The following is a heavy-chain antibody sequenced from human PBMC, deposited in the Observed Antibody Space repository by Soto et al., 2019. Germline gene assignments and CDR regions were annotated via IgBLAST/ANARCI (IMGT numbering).Heavy chain of an antibody. CDR3: ARARIAVAGYDY. V-gene: IGHV3-74*01. D-gene: IGHD6-19*01. J-gene: IGHJ4*02. CDR1: GFTFSTYA. Sequence: PGGSLRLSCAVSGFTFSTYAMGWVRQAPGKGLVWVSRINSDGSSTSYADSVKGRFTISRDNAKNTLYLQMNSLRAEDTAVYYCARARIAVAGYDYWGQGTLVTVSS. CDR2: INSDGSST.